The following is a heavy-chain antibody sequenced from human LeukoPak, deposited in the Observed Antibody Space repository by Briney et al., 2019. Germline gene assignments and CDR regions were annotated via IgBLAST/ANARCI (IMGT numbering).Heavy chain of an antibody. CDR3: ARDAQNCSGGSCYFDYYYGMDV. D-gene: IGHD2-15*01. Sequence: PSETLSLTCTVSGGSISSGGYYWSWIRQRPGKGLEWIGYIYYSGSTYYNPSLKSRVTISVDTSKNQFSLKLSSVTAADTAVYYCARDAQNCSGGSCYFDYYYGMDVWGQGTTVTVSS. J-gene: IGHJ6*02. CDR2: IYYSGST. V-gene: IGHV4-31*03. CDR1: GGSISSGGYY.